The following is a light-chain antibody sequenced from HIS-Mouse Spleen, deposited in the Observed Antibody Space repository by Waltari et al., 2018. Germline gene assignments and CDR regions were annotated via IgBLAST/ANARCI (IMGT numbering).Light chain of an antibody. J-gene: IGLJ3*02. CDR2: RNN. CDR3: AAWDDSLSGPWV. V-gene: IGLV1-47*01. Sequence: GTPGQRVTISCSGSSSNIGSNYVYWYQQLPGTAPKLLIYRNNQRPSGVPDRFSGSKSGTSASLAISGLRSEDEADYYCAAWDDSLSGPWVFGGGTKLTVL. CDR1: SSNIGSNY.